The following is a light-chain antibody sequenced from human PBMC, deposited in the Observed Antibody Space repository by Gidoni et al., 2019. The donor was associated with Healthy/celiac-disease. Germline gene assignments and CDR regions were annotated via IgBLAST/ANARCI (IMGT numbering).Light chain of an antibody. CDR3: QKYNSAPTT. J-gene: IGKJ1*01. V-gene: IGKV1-27*01. CDR1: QGISNE. CDR2: AAS. Sequence: DIKITQSPSSLSASVGDRVTIPCRASQGISNELACYQQKPGKGPKLLIYAASTLQSGVPSRLSGSGSGTDFNLTISSLQPEDVATYYCQKYNSAPTTFGQGTKVEIK.